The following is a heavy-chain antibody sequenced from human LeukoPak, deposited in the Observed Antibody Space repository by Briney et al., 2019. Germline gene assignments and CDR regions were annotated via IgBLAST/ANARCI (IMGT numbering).Heavy chain of an antibody. V-gene: IGHV3-21*01. CDR2: ISSRNSYI. CDR1: GFTFSTHT. J-gene: IGHJ4*02. CDR3: VRKTATEEVYFDN. Sequence: GGSLRLSCEASGFTFSTHTMNWVRQAPGKGLEWVSCISSRNSYIFYADSVRGRFIISRDNAKNSLYLQMNSLRPEDTAKYFCVRKTATEEVYFDNWGQGTPVTVSS.